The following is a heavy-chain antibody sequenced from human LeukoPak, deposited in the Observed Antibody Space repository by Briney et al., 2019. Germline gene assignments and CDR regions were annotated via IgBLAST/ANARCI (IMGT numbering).Heavy chain of an antibody. CDR2: INPNSGGT. D-gene: IGHD1-20*01. CDR3: AGKDSWSLFDP. J-gene: IGHJ5*02. Sequence: ASVKVSCKASGYTFTGYYMHWVRQAPGQGLEWMGWINPNSGGTKYAQKFQGRVTMTRDTSISTAYMELSSLRSEDTAVYYCAGKDSWSLFDPWGQGTLVTVSS. CDR1: GYTFTGYY. V-gene: IGHV1-2*02.